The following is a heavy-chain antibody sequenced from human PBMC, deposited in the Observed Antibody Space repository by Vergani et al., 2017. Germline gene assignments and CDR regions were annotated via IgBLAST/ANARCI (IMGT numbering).Heavy chain of an antibody. V-gene: IGHV4-39*01. Sequence: QLQLQESDPGLVKPSETLSLTCTVSGGSIRSTFYYWGWIRQPPGKGLEWIGTIYYSGSTYYNPSLKSRVTISVDTSKNQFSLKLNSVTAADTAVYYCARHKEQLVPGNYHYYMDVWGKGTTVTVSS. CDR1: GGSIRSTFYY. CDR3: ARHKEQLVPGNYHYYMDV. CDR2: IYYSGST. D-gene: IGHD6-13*01. J-gene: IGHJ6*03.